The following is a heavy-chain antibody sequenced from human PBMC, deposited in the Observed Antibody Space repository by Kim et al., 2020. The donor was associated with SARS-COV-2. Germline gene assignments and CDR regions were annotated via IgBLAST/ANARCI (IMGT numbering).Heavy chain of an antibody. CDR2: IYYSGST. CDR1: GGSISGYY. D-gene: IGHD6-13*01. CDR3: ARDYSAMAGWFDP. J-gene: IGHJ5*02. Sequence: SETLSLTCTVSGGSISGYYWSWIRQPPGKGLEWIGYIYYSGSTNYNPSLKSRVTISVDTSKNQFSLKLSSVTAADTAVYYCARDYSAMAGWFDPWGQGTLVTASS. V-gene: IGHV4-59*01.